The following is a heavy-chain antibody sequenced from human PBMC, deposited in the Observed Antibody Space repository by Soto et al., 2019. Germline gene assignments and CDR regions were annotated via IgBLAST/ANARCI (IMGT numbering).Heavy chain of an antibody. CDR3: AGIKSGKQLVRGYYYYGMDV. CDR2: IWYDGSNK. CDR1: GFTFSSYG. J-gene: IGHJ6*02. D-gene: IGHD6-13*01. V-gene: IGHV3-33*01. Sequence: QVQLVESGGGVVQPGRSLRLSCAASGFTFSSYGMHWVRQAPGKGLEWVAVIWYDGSNKYYADSVKGRFTISRDNSKNTLYLQMNSLRAEDTAVYYCAGIKSGKQLVRGYYYYGMDVWGQGTTVTVSS.